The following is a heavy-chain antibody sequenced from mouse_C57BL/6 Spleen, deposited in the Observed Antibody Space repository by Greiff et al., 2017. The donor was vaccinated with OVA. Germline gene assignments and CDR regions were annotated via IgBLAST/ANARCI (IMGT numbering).Heavy chain of an antibody. Sequence: QVQLKESRAELMKPGASVKLSCKATGYTFTGYWIEWVKQRPGHGLEWIGEILPGSGSTNYNEKFMGKATFTAETSSNTAYMQLSSLTTEDSAIEDGARFITTVSRGGDYWGQGTTLTVSS. CDR3: ARFITTVSRGGDY. CDR2: ILPGSGST. CDR1: GYTFTGYW. V-gene: IGHV1-9*01. D-gene: IGHD1-1*01. J-gene: IGHJ2*01.